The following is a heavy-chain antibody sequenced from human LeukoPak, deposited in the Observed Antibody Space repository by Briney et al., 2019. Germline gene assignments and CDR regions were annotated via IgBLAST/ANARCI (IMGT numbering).Heavy chain of an antibody. CDR3: AVSGYCSSTSCFPGAFDP. CDR2: INHSGST. V-gene: IGHV4-34*01. D-gene: IGHD2-2*01. CDR1: GGSFSVYY. Sequence: SETLSLTCAVYGGSFSVYYWSWIRQPPGKALEWIGEINHSGSTNYNPSLKSRVTISVDTSTHQFSLKLSSVTAADTAVYYCAVSGYCSSTSCFPGAFDPWGQGTLVTVSS. J-gene: IGHJ5*02.